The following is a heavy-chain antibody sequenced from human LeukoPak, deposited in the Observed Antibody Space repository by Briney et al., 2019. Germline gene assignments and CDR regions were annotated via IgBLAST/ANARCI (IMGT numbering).Heavy chain of an antibody. CDR3: AARGTARAFDY. J-gene: IGHJ4*02. D-gene: IGHD6-6*01. CDR2: ISSSSYI. V-gene: IGHV3-21*01. CDR1: GFTFSRYS. Sequence: GGSLRLSCAASGFTFSRYSMNWVRQAPGKGLEWVSSISSSSYIYYADSVKGRFTISRDNAKNSLYLQMNSLRAEDTAVYYCAARGTARAFDYWGQGTLVTVSS.